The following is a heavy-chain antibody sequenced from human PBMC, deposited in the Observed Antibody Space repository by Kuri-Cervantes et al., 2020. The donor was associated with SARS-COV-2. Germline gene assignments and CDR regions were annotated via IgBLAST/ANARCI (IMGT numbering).Heavy chain of an antibody. CDR2: IYYTGST. D-gene: IGHD4-17*01. CDR1: GGSISSHY. CDR3: ARNTMTDYWYFDL. V-gene: IGHV4-59*11. Sequence: SETLSLTCTVSGGSISSHYWSWIRQPPGKGLEWIGYIYYTGSTNYNPSLKSRVTISVDASKNQFSLKLSSVTAADTAVYYCARNTMTDYWYFDLWGRGTLVTVSS. J-gene: IGHJ2*01.